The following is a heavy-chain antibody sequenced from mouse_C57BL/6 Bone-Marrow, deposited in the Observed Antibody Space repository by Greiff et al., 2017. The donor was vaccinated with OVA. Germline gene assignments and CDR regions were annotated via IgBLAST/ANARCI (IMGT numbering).Heavy chain of an antibody. J-gene: IGHJ4*01. D-gene: IGHD1-1*01. CDR1: GFNIKDDY. CDR3: TTVYYYGKGFPYYAMDY. CDR2: IDPEKGDT. V-gene: IGHV14-4*01. Sequence: EVKLVESGAELVRPGASVKLSCTASGFNIKDDYMHWVKQRTEHGLESLGWIDPEKGDTEYAPKFQGKATITADTSSNTAYLQLSSLTSEDTAVYYCTTVYYYGKGFPYYAMDYWGQGTSVTVSS.